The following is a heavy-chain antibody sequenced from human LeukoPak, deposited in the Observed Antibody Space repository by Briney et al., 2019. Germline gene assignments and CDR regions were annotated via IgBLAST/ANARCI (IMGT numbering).Heavy chain of an antibody. Sequence: GRSLRLSCAASGFTFSSYGMHWVRQAPGKGLEWVAVIWYDGSNKYYADSVKGRFTISRDNSKNTLYLQMNSLRAEDTAVYYCAKVPLPYYDFWSGHRAWFDPWGQGTLVTVSS. CDR1: GFTFSSYG. CDR3: AKVPLPYYDFWSGHRAWFDP. D-gene: IGHD3-3*01. CDR2: IWYDGSNK. J-gene: IGHJ5*02. V-gene: IGHV3-33*06.